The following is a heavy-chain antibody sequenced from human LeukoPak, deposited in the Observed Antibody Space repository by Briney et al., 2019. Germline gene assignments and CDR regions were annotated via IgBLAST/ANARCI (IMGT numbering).Heavy chain of an antibody. CDR1: GGSFSGYY. CDR3: ARGSGYGGNSRFSWFDP. V-gene: IGHV4-34*01. J-gene: IGHJ5*02. D-gene: IGHD4-23*01. Sequence: SETLSLTCAVHGGSFSGYYWSWTRQPPGKGLEWIGEINHIGSTNYNPSLKSRVTISVDRPKNQFSLKLSSVTAADTAVYYCARGSGYGGNSRFSWFDPWGQGTLVIVSS. CDR2: INHIGST.